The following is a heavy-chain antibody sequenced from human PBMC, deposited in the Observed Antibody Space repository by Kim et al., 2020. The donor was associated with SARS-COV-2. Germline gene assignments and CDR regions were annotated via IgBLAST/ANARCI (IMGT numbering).Heavy chain of an antibody. V-gene: IGHV4-59*01. J-gene: IGHJ4*02. CDR3: ARATRGAAAGTGLDY. D-gene: IGHD6-13*01. Sequence: PSLKSRVTRSVDTSKDQFSLKLSSVTAADTAVYYCARATRGAAAGTGLDYWGQGTLVTVSS.